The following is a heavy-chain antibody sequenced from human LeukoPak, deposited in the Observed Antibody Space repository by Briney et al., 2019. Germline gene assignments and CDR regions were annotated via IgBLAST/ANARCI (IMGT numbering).Heavy chain of an antibody. J-gene: IGHJ4*02. CDR1: GYTFISYY. CDR3: ARVPGTGYYDY. Sequence: GASVKVSCKASGYTFISYYIHWVRQATGQGLEWMGIINPSGGSTGYAQKFQGRVTMTRDTSTSTVYMELSSLRSEDTAVYYCARVPGTGYYDYWGQGTLVTVSS. D-gene: IGHD3/OR15-3a*01. V-gene: IGHV1-46*01. CDR2: INPSGGST.